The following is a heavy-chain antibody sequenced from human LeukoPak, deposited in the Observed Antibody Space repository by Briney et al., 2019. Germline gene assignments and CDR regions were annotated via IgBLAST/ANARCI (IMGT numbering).Heavy chain of an antibody. D-gene: IGHD3-22*01. J-gene: IGHJ4*02. CDR2: ISSSSSTI. CDR3: ARGRDFYDSSGYPFDS. V-gene: IGHV3-48*01. CDR1: GFTFSSYS. Sequence: PGGSLRLSCAASGFTFSSYSMNWVRQAPGKGLEWVSYISSSSSTIYYADSVKGRFTISRDNSKNTVFLQMNSLRAEDTAVYYCARGRDFYDSSGYPFDSWGQGTLVTVSS.